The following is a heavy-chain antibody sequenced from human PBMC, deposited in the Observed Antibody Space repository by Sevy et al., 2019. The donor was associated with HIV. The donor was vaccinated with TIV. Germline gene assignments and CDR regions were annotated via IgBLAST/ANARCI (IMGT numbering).Heavy chain of an antibody. J-gene: IGHJ4*02. V-gene: IGHV4-4*07. Sequence: SETLSLTCTVSGGSISSYYWSWIRQPAGKGLEWIGRIYTSGSTNYNPSLKSRFTMSVDTSKNQFSLKLSSVTAADTAVYYCAREERGYSYGVAGNFDYWGQGTLVTVSS. D-gene: IGHD5-18*01. CDR3: AREERGYSYGVAGNFDY. CDR1: GGSISSYY. CDR2: IYTSGST.